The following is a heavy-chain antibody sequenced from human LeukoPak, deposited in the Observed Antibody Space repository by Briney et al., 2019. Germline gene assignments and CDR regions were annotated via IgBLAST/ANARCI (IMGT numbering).Heavy chain of an antibody. D-gene: IGHD2-15*01. CDR2: MNPNSGNT. J-gene: IGHJ4*02. Sequence: ASVKVSCKASGYSFSTFDINWVRQAPGQGPEWMGWMNPNSGNTGYAQKFQGRVTLTRSTSMTTAYMKLSSLRSEDTAVYYCARQSLDGGSCYDYWGQGTPVTVSS. CDR3: ARQSLDGGSCYDY. CDR1: GYSFSTFD. V-gene: IGHV1-8*01.